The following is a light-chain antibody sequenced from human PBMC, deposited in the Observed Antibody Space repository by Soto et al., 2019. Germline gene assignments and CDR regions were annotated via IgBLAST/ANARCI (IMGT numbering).Light chain of an antibody. CDR2: DIS. Sequence: EVVLTQSPATLSLSPGARATLSCRASQTVPSYLAWYQQKPGQSPRLLIYDISNRATGIPARFSGSGSGTDFTLTISSLEPEDSATYYCQQRSTWPRNTFGQGNKLEI. J-gene: IGKJ2*01. CDR3: QQRSTWPRNT. V-gene: IGKV3-11*01. CDR1: QTVPSY.